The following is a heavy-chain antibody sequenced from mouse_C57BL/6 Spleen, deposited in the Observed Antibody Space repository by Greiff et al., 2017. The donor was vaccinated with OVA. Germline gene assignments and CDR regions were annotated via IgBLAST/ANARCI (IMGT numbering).Heavy chain of an antibody. D-gene: IGHD2-3*01. Sequence: EVQLQQSGPELVKPGASVKMSCKASGYTFTDYNMHWVKQSHGKSLEWIGYLNPNNGGTSYNQKFKGKATLTVNKSSSIAYMELRSLTSEDSAVYYCARWLLYYYAMDYWGQGTSVTVSS. CDR3: ARWLLYYYAMDY. CDR1: GYTFTDYN. V-gene: IGHV1-22*01. CDR2: LNPNNGGT. J-gene: IGHJ4*01.